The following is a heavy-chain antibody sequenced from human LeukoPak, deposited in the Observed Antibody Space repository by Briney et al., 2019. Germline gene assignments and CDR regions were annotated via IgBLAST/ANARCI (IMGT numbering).Heavy chain of an antibody. V-gene: IGHV3-74*01. CDR1: GFTFSSYA. Sequence: GGSLRLSCAASGFTFSSYAMSWVRQAPGKGLVWVSRINSDGSSTSYADSVEGRFTISRDNAKNTLYLQMNSLRVEDTAVYYCARGTGYSVFDIWGQGTMVTVSS. D-gene: IGHD1-26*01. CDR3: ARGTGYSVFDI. J-gene: IGHJ3*02. CDR2: INSDGSST.